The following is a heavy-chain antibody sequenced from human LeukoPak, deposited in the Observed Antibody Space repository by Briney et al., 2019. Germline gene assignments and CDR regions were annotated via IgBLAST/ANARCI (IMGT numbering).Heavy chain of an antibody. CDR3: ARVLLVHDYYYGMDV. CDR1: GFTFSTYN. D-gene: IGHD3-16*01. Sequence: GSLRLSCAASGFTFSTYNMNWVRQAPGKGLEWVSSISSGSSFIYYAGSVKGRFTISRDNAKNSLYLQMNSLRAEDTAVYYCARVLLVHDYYYGMDVWGQGTTVTVSS. J-gene: IGHJ6*02. CDR2: ISSGSSFI. V-gene: IGHV3-21*01.